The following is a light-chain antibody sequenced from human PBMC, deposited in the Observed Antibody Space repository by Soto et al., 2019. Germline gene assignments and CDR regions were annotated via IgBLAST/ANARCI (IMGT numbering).Light chain of an antibody. J-gene: IGKJ5*01. CDR1: QSLSSSY. V-gene: IGKV3-20*01. CDR2: GAS. CDR3: QQYTNWPPIT. Sequence: IVLTQSPGTLYLSPGERATLSCRAIQSLSSSYLAWYQQKPGQAPRLLIYGASSRATGVPARFSGSGSGADFTLTISNLQSEDFAVYYCQQYTNWPPITFGQGTRLEIK.